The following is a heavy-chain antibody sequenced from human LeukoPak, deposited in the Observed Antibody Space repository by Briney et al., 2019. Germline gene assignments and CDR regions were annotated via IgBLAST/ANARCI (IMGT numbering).Heavy chain of an antibody. J-gene: IGHJ4*02. Sequence: GGSLRLSCAASGFTFSSYGMHWVRQAPGKGLEWVAFIRYDGSNKYYADSVKGRFTISRDNSKNTLYLQMNSLRAEDTAVYYCARLVDDFWSGYPPIPYYFDYWGQGTLVTVSS. D-gene: IGHD3-3*01. CDR2: IRYDGSNK. V-gene: IGHV3-30*02. CDR1: GFTFSSYG. CDR3: ARLVDDFWSGYPPIPYYFDY.